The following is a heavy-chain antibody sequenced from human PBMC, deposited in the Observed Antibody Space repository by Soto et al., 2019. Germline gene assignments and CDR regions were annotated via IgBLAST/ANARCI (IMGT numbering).Heavy chain of an antibody. CDR3: LRGDRNAAGF. Sequence: PSQSLSLTCAMSVDNVSSPSATWGWIRQSPSRGLEWLGRTRYTSKWSYEYALSVKGRITISPDTSKNHFSLQLDSVTPEDTAVYFFLRGDRNAAGFWGQGTLVTGFS. CDR2: TRYTSKWSY. V-gene: IGHV6-1*01. CDR1: VDNVSSPSAT. J-gene: IGHJ4*02. D-gene: IGHD3-10*01.